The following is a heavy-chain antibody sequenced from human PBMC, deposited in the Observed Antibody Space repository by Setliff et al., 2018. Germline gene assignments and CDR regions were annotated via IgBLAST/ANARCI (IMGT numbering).Heavy chain of an antibody. CDR1: GGSFSGYY. V-gene: IGHV3-15*01. CDR3: TTDLGHLFDWMSLFDY. CDR2: FKPGGTT. Sequence: ASETLSLTCAVYGGSFSGYYWSWIRQPPGKGLEWIGRFKPGGTTDYAAPVKGRFTISRDDSKNTLYLQMNSLKTEDTAVYYCTTDLGHLFDWMSLFDYWGQGTLVTVSS. J-gene: IGHJ4*02. D-gene: IGHD3-9*01.